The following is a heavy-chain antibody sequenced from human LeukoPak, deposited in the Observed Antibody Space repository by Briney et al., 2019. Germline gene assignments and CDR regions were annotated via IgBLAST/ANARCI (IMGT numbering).Heavy chain of an antibody. CDR1: GCTLSVYA. CDR2: ISGSGGGT. V-gene: IGHV3-23*01. D-gene: IGHD6-19*01. J-gene: IGHJ4*02. CDR3: PKDTRGQYRSDWLIDY. Sequence: PGGSLRLSCAASGCTLSVYAMIWVRQAPGKGLEGVSTISGSGGGTYYADSVKGRFTISRDDSKNKLYLQMNSLRAADTVVYYCPKDTRGQYRSDWLIDYWGQGTLVPVSS.